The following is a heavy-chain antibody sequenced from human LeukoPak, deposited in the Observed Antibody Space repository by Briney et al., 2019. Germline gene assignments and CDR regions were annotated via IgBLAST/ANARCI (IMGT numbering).Heavy chain of an antibody. CDR3: ARDRVKEYQLLGYYYYYYVDV. CDR1: GGSISSGSYY. Sequence: SETLSLTCTVSGGSISSGSYYWSWIRQPAGKGLEWIGRIYTSGSTNYNPSLKSRVTISVDTSKNQFSLKLSSVTAADTAVYYCARDRVKEYQLLGYYYYYYVDVWGKGTTVTVSS. D-gene: IGHD2-2*01. CDR2: IYTSGST. J-gene: IGHJ6*03. V-gene: IGHV4-61*02.